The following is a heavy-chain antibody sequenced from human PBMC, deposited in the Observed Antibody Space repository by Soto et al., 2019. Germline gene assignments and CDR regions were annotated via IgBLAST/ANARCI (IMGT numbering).Heavy chain of an antibody. D-gene: IGHD3-3*01. CDR3: ARGDFWSGYYRVRLYAFDI. V-gene: IGHV4-34*01. CDR1: GGSFSGYY. J-gene: IGHJ3*02. Sequence: SETLSLTCAVYGGSFSGYYWSWIRQPPGKGLEWIGEINHSGSTNYNPSLKSRVTISVDTSKNQFSLKLSSVTAADTAVYYCARGDFWSGYYRVRLYAFDIWGQGTMVTVSS. CDR2: INHSGST.